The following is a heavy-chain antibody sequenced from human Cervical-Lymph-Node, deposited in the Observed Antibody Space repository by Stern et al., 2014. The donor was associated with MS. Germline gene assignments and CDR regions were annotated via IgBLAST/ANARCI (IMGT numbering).Heavy chain of an antibody. V-gene: IGHV4-39*01. D-gene: IGHD2-2*01. Sequence: HLQLQESGPGLVKPSETLSLTCAVSVGSISSSGDHWGWIRQSPGKGLEWIGSIYDVGTPYYNPSLKRRVTISENTFENQFSLKLSSVTAADTAVYYCARQKSSWTGGLGGMDVWGQGTTVTVSS. CDR1: VGSISSSGDH. CDR2: IYDVGTP. CDR3: ARQKSSWTGGLGGMDV. J-gene: IGHJ6*02.